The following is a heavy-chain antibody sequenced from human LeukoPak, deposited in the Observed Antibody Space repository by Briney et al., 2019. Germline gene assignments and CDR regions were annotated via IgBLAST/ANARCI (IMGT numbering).Heavy chain of an antibody. V-gene: IGHV1-69*05. CDR3: ARDLDGGSSLAY. CDR2: IIPIFGTT. J-gene: IGHJ4*02. D-gene: IGHD1-26*01. Sequence: GASVKVSCKASGVTFTTDSISWVRQAPGQGLEWMGGIIPIFGTTNYAQKSQDRVTITTDESMTTAYMELSSLRSEDTAIYYCARDLDGGSSLAYWGQGTLVTVSS. CDR1: GVTFTTDS.